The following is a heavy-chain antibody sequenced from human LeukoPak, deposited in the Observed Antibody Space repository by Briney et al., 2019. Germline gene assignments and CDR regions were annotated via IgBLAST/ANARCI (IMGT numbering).Heavy chain of an antibody. Sequence: PGGSLRLSCAVSGLPFSDFAMSSVRQAPGKGLEWVSAIRGSGGSTYYAASVKARFTFSRDNSKNTLYLQMNSLQAQDTAPYYCAKDPGGYSSSSGEFDYWGQGTLVTVSS. CDR1: GLPFSDFA. J-gene: IGHJ4*02. CDR2: IRGSGGST. V-gene: IGHV3-23*01. D-gene: IGHD6-6*01. CDR3: AKDPGGYSSSSGEFDY.